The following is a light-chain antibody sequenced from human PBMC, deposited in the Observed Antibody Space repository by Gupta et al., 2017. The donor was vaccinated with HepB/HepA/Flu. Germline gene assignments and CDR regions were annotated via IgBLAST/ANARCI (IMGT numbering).Light chain of an antibody. Sequence: DVAMTQSPLSLPVSLGKPASISCRSSQSLVYSDGNTYLNWFHQRTGQSPRRLIYKVSNRDSGVPDRFSGSGSGTDFTLKISRVEAADVGVYYCMQGTHWPPYTFGQGTKLEIK. CDR1: QSLVYSDGNTY. V-gene: IGKV2-30*01. CDR3: MQGTHWPPYT. J-gene: IGKJ2*01. CDR2: KVS.